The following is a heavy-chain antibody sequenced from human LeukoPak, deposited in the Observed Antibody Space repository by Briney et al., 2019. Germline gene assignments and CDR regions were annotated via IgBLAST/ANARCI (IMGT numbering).Heavy chain of an antibody. D-gene: IGHD3/OR15-3a*01. CDR3: AREGDHRGLAPDYYFDY. V-gene: IGHV3-66*02. Sequence: PGGSLRLSCAASGFTVSSNYMSWVRQAPGKGLEWVSVIYSGGSTYYADSVKGRFTISRDNSKNTLYLQMNSLRAEDTAVYYCAREGDHRGLAPDYYFDYWGQGTLVTVSS. CDR2: IYSGGST. CDR1: GFTVSSNY. J-gene: IGHJ4*02.